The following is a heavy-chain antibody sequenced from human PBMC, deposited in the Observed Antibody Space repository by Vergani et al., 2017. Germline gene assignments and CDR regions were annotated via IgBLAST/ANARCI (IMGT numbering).Heavy chain of an antibody. Sequence: QVQLVQSGAEVKKPGASVKVSCKASGYTFTSYAMHWVRQAPGQRLEWMGWINAGNGNTKYSQKFQGRVTITRDTSARPAIMELSSLRSEDTAVYYCARDGIHSSSWYCLYYYGMDVWGQGTTVTVSS. CDR1: GYTFTSYA. CDR3: ARDGIHSSSWYCLYYYGMDV. CDR2: INAGNGNT. D-gene: IGHD6-13*01. J-gene: IGHJ6*02. V-gene: IGHV1-3*01.